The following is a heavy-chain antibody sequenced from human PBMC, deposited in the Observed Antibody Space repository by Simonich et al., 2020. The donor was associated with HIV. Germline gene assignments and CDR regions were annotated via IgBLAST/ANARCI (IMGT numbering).Heavy chain of an antibody. V-gene: IGHV3-9*03. CDR3: AKDRYSSSSGSFDY. Sequence: EVQLVESGGGLVQPGRSLRLSCAASGFTFDDYAMHWVRQVPGKGRGWVSGISWNSGSIGYAYSVKGRFTISRDNAKNSLYLQMNSLRAEDMALYYCAKDRYSSSSGSFDYWGQGTLVTVSS. J-gene: IGHJ4*02. CDR1: GFTFDDYA. D-gene: IGHD6-6*01. CDR2: ISWNSGSI.